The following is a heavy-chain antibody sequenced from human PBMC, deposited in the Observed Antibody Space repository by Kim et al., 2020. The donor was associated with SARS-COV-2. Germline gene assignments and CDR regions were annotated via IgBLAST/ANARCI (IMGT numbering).Heavy chain of an antibody. D-gene: IGHD3-22*01. J-gene: IGHJ3*01. Sequence: SETLSHTCTVSGGSISSGDYYWSWIRQPPGKGLEWIGYIYYSGSTYYNPSLKSRVTISVDTSKNQFSLKLSSVTAADTAVYYCARVRTRITMIVVVTDAFDVWGQGNMVTVSS. V-gene: IGHV4-30-4*01. CDR2: IYYSGST. CDR3: ARVRTRITMIVVVTDAFDV. CDR1: GGSISSGDYY.